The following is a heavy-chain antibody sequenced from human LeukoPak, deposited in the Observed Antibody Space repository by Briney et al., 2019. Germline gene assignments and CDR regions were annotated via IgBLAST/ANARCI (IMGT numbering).Heavy chain of an antibody. CDR3: ARERLDFWSGYYIRWFDP. D-gene: IGHD3-3*01. CDR1: GGSISSGSYY. CDR2: IYTSGST. Sequence: KPSETLSLTCTVSGGSISSGSYYWRWIRQPAGKGLEWIGRIYTSGSTNYNPSLKSRVTISVDTSKNQFSLKLSSVTAADTAVYYCARERLDFWSGYYIRWFDPWGQGTLVTVSS. J-gene: IGHJ5*02. V-gene: IGHV4-61*02.